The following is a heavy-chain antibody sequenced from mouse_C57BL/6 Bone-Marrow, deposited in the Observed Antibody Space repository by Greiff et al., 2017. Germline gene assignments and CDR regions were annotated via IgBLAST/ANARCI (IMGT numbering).Heavy chain of an antibody. CDR3: ARRYYDYLDY. CDR2: IYPRSGNT. J-gene: IGHJ2*01. D-gene: IGHD2-4*01. V-gene: IGHV1-81*01. CDR1: GYTFTSYG. Sequence: VHLVESGAELARPGASVKLSCKASGYTFTSYGISWVKQRTGQGLEWIGEIYPRSGNTYYNEKFKGKATLTADKSSSTAYMELRSLTSEDSAVYFCARRYYDYLDYWGQGTTLTVSA.